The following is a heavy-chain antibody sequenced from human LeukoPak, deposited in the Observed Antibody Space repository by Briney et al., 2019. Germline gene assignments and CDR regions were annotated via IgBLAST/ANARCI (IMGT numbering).Heavy chain of an antibody. CDR3: ARGRSSSSWYYFDY. CDR2: IYTSGST. CDR1: GGPISSYY. D-gene: IGHD6-13*01. J-gene: IGHJ4*02. Sequence: SETLSLTCTDSGGPISSYYWSWIRQPAGKGLEWIGRIYTSGSTNYNPSLKSRVTMSVDTSKNQFSLKLSSVTAADTAVYYCARGRSSSSWYYFDYWGQGTLVTVSS. V-gene: IGHV4-4*07.